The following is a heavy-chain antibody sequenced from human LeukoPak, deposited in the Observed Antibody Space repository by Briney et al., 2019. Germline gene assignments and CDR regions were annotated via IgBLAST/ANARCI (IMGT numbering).Heavy chain of an antibody. CDR3: ARLDRFGTNYYYMDV. D-gene: IGHD3-10*01. Sequence: SETLSLTCTVSGDSMSDSYWSWIRQPAGKGLEWIGRIYASGSTNYNPSLKSRVTLSVDTSSNQFSLKVSSVTAADTAVYYCARLDRFGTNYYYMDVWGKGTTVTVSS. V-gene: IGHV4-4*07. CDR1: GDSMSDSY. CDR2: IYASGST. J-gene: IGHJ6*03.